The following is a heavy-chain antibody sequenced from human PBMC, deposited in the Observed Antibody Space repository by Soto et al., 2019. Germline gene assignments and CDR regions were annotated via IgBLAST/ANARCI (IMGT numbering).Heavy chain of an antibody. CDR3: ARERSFMRPAGRVDP. D-gene: IGHD6-13*01. CDR2: VYHSGAT. Sequence: NPSETLSLTCSVSQFSITSGFYWGWIRQPPGKGLEWIGSVYHSGATYYNPSLQNRVSISVDTSKNHFYLTLNSVTAADTAIYYCARERSFMRPAGRVDPWGQGAQVTVSS. V-gene: IGHV4-38-2*02. J-gene: IGHJ5*02. CDR1: QFSITSGFY.